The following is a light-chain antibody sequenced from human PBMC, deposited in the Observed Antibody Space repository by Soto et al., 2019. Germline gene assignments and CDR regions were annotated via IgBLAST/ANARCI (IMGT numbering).Light chain of an antibody. Sequence: ETVLTQSPGTLSLSPGERATLSCRASQNVGRNYVVWYQQKPGQAPRVLIYGASSRATGIPARFSGSGSGTYFTLTISRLAPDDFAVYYWQQYASSPLTFGGGTKVEVK. J-gene: IGKJ4*01. CDR3: QQYASSPLT. CDR2: GAS. CDR1: QNVGRNY. V-gene: IGKV3-20*01.